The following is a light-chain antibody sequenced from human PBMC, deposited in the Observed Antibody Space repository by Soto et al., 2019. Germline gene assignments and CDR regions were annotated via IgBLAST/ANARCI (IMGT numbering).Light chain of an antibody. Sequence: DIVMTQSPDSLAVSLGERATINCKSSQSLLYSSNNKNYLAWYQQKPGQPPKLLIHWAPNRESGVPDRFSGSGSGTDFTLTISSLQAEDVAVYYCQQYYETPSTFGQGTKVDIK. V-gene: IGKV4-1*01. CDR3: QQYYETPST. CDR1: QSLLYSSNNKNY. J-gene: IGKJ1*01. CDR2: WAP.